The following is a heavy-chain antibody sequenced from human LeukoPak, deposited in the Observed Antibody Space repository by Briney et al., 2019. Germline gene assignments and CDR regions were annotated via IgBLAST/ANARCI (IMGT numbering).Heavy chain of an antibody. V-gene: IGHV1-18*01. J-gene: IGHJ4*02. CDR2: ISAYNGNT. D-gene: IGHD5-24*01. Sequence: ASVKVSCKASGYTFTSYGISWMRQAPGQGLEWMGWISAYNGNTNYAQKLQGRVTMTTDTSTSTAYMELRSLRSDDTAVYYCARDSKLSRDGFPFDYWGQGTLVTVSS. CDR1: GYTFTSYG. CDR3: ARDSKLSRDGFPFDY.